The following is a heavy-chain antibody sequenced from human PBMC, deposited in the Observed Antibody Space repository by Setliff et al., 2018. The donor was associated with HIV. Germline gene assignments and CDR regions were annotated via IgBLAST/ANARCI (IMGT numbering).Heavy chain of an antibody. CDR2: INPNSGGT. CDR1: GYTFTGYY. V-gene: IGHV1-2*02. CDR3: VRRESDYGTKAGFRY. J-gene: IGHJ4*02. D-gene: IGHD4-17*01. Sequence: ASVKVSCKASGYTFTGYYMHWVRQAPGQGLEWMGWINPNSGGTNYAQKFQGRVTMTRDTSISTAYMELSRLRSDDTAVYYCVRRESDYGTKAGFRYWGQGTLVTVSS.